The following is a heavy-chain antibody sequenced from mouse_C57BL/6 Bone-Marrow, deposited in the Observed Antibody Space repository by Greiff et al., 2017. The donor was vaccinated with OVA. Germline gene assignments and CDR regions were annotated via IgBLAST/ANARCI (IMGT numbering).Heavy chain of an antibody. D-gene: IGHD2-4*01. CDR2: INYDGSST. J-gene: IGHJ2*01. V-gene: IGHV5-16*01. CDR3: AREGSLSMRLRRGYYCDY. CDR1: GFTFSDYY. Sequence: EVKLVESEGGLVQPGSSMKLSCTASGFTFSDYYMAWVRQVPEKGLEWVANINYDGSSTSYLDSLTSRFLISRDHAKNILYLQMSSLKSEDTAPYYCAREGSLSMRLRRGYYCDYWGQGTTLTVSS.